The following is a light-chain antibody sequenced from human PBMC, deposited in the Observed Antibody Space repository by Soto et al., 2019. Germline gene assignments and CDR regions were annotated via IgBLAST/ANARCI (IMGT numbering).Light chain of an antibody. V-gene: IGKV1-33*01. CDR2: DAS. CDR1: QDIGNY. CDR3: QQYYNVPIT. J-gene: IGKJ5*01. Sequence: DIQMTQSPSSLSASVGDRVTITCQANQDIGNYLNWYQQRPGKAPKLLILDASSLDTGVPSRFSGSGSGTDFTFTISSLQSEDIATYYCQQYYNVPITFGQGTRLEIK.